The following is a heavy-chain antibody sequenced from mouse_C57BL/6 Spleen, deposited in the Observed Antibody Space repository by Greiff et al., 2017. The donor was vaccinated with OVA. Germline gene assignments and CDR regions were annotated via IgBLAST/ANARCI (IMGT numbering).Heavy chain of an antibody. CDR3: TRYGSSLDY. Sequence: EVMLVESGAGLVKPGGSLKLSCAASGFTFSSYAMSWVRQTPEQRLEWVAYISSGGDYIYYADTVKGRFTISRDNARNTLYLQMSSLKSEDTAKDYFTRYGSSLDYWGQGTTLTVSS. CDR1: GFTFSSYA. V-gene: IGHV5-9-1*02. D-gene: IGHD1-1*01. CDR2: ISSGGDYI. J-gene: IGHJ2*01.